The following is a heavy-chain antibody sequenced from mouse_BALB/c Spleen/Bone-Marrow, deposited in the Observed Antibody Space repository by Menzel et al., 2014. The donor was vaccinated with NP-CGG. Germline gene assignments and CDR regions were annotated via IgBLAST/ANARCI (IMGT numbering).Heavy chain of an antibody. Sequence: VQLQQSGAELVRPGTSVKVSCKAFGYAFTNYLIEWVKQRPGQGLEWIGVIYPGSGGTNYNEKFRDKATLTADKSSSTAYMQLSSLTSDDSAVYFCARGTTVYYFDYWGQGTTLTVSS. CDR2: IYPGSGGT. V-gene: IGHV1-54*01. CDR3: ARGTTVYYFDY. CDR1: GYAFTNYL. J-gene: IGHJ2*01. D-gene: IGHD1-1*01.